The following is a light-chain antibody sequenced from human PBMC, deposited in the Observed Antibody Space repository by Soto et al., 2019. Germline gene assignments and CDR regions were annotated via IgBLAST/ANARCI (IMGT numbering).Light chain of an antibody. CDR2: DAS. V-gene: IGKV3-11*01. Sequence: EVVLTQSPATLSLSPGEIARLCCRASQSVRTSLAWYQHKPGQAPRLVIYDASLRANGVPARFGGSGSGTDFTLTINSLEPEDFAAYYCQQRNVWPPITFGQGTRLEIK. J-gene: IGKJ5*01. CDR3: QQRNVWPPIT. CDR1: QSVRTS.